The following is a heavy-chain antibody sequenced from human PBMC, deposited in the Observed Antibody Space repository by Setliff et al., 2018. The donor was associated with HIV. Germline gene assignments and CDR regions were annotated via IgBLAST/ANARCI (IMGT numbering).Heavy chain of an antibody. CDR3: ARGGLSKYYYYMDV. D-gene: IGHD2-15*01. V-gene: IGHV1-69*05. J-gene: IGHJ6*03. Sequence: SVKVSCKASGGTFSNHAVTWVRLAPGQGLEWMGGFIPIFGTVNYPQKFQGRVTITTDKSTITAYMELSSLTSEDTAIYYCARGGLSKYYYYMDVWGGGTTV. CDR2: FIPIFGTV. CDR1: GGTFSNHA.